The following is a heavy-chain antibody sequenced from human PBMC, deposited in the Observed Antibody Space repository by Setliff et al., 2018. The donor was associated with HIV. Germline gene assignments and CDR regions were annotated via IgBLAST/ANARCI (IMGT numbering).Heavy chain of an antibody. CDR1: GGSMSNSAYY. Sequence: SETLSLTCSVSGGSMSNSAYYWGWIRQPPGKGLQWIGNIYYTGSTYYNPSLQTRVTINVHTSYKQFSLRLNSVTVADTAVYYCARLWGRTSGWRGRSGTSYAGDDAFDIWGQGTMVTVSS. CDR2: IYYTGST. J-gene: IGHJ3*02. CDR3: ARLWGRTSGWRGRSGTSYAGDDAFDI. D-gene: IGHD3-3*01. V-gene: IGHV4-39*01.